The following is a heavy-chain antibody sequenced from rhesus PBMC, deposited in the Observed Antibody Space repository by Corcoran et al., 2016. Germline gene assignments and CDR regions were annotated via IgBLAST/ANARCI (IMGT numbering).Heavy chain of an antibody. V-gene: IGHV4-160*01. J-gene: IGHJ4*01. CDR2: LYGSHGTT. CDR3: ARRQGPCDY. CDR1: GASSSSNY. Sequence: QVQLQESGPGLVTPSETLSLTCAVSGASSSSNYWSWIRQSPGKGLEWIGYLYGSHGTTTYNPSLKNRVTISKDASKNQFFLKLSSVTAADTAVYYCARRQGPCDYWGQGV.